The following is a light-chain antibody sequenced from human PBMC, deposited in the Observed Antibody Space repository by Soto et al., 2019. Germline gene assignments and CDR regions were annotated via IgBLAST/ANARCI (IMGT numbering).Light chain of an antibody. J-gene: IGLJ1*01. CDR3: SSYAGNYVSV. Sequence: QSLLTLPRPVSGSPGQPFTILCTGTTSDVGGYNYVSWYQRHAGKGPKLIIYDVSERPSGVPDRFSASKSGNTASLTISGLQAEDEADYYCSSYAGNYVSVFGSGTKVTVL. CDR1: TSDVGGYNY. CDR2: DVS. V-gene: IGLV2-11*01.